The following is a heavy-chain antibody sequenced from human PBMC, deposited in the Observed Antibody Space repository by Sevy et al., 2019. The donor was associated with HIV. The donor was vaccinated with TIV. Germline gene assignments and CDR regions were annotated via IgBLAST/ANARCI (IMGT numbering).Heavy chain of an antibody. J-gene: IGHJ4*01. V-gene: IGHV3-66*01. Sequence: GGSLRLSCVVSGFTVRSSHMTWIRQAPGKGLEWVSIIYSGGGTYLSDSVGGRFTISRDNSKNTLFLQMNSLRAEDTAVYYCARGGGSYCGVDCTRDFDSWGQGTLVTVSS. CDR2: IYSGGGT. CDR3: ARGGGSYCGVDCTRDFDS. CDR1: GFTVRSSH. D-gene: IGHD2-21*02.